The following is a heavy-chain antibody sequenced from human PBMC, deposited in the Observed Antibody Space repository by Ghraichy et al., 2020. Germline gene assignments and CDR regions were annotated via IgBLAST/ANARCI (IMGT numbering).Heavy chain of an antibody. CDR2: TYFRSRWFN. CDR1: GDSVSNNSAA. D-gene: IGHD2-15*01. J-gene: IGHJ5*02. V-gene: IGHV6-1*01. CDR3: AREGCGGGGCFLTNWFDP. Sequence: SQTLSLTCAISGDSVSNNSAAWNWIRQSPSRGLEWLGRTYFRSRWFNDYGVSVRGRITINPDTSKNQISLRLNSVAPEDTAGYYCAREGCGGGGCFLTNWFDPWGQGTLVTVSS.